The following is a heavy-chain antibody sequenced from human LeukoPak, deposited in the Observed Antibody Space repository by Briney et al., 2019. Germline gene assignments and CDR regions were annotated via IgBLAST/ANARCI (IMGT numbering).Heavy chain of an antibody. J-gene: IGHJ4*02. D-gene: IGHD6-19*01. Sequence: GGSLRLSCAASGFTFSSYAMHWVRQAPDKGLEWVAVISYDGSNKYYADSVKGRFTISRDNSKNTLYLQMNSLRAEDTAVYYCARVAGIAVAGDYWGQGTLVTVSS. CDR3: ARVAGIAVAGDY. CDR1: GFTFSSYA. V-gene: IGHV3-30*04. CDR2: ISYDGSNK.